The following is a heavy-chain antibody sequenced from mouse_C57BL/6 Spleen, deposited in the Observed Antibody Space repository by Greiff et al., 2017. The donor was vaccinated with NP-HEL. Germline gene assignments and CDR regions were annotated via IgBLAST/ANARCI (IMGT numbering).Heavy chain of an antibody. CDR3: ARYDLWFAY. V-gene: IGHV1-69*01. CDR1: GYTFTSYW. CDR2: IDPSDSYT. D-gene: IGHD2-12*01. Sequence: QVQLKQSGAELVMPGASVKLSCKASGYTFTSYWMHWVKQRPGQGLEWIGEIDPSDSYTNYNQKFKGKSTLTVDKSSSTAYMQLSSLTSEDSAVYYCARYDLWFAYWGQGTLVTVSA. J-gene: IGHJ3*01.